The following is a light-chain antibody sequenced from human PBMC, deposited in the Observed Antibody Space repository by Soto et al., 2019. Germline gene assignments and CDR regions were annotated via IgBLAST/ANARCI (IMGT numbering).Light chain of an antibody. V-gene: IGLV1-40*01. CDR2: GNN. CDR3: QSYDSSLIGWV. J-gene: IGLJ3*02. CDR1: GAGYD. Sequence: QSVLTQPPSVSGAPGQRVTISCIGAGYDVHWYQQLPGTAPKVLIYGNNNRPSGVPDRFSGSKSGTSASLAITGLQDEDEADYDCQSYDSSLIGWVFGGGTKVTVL.